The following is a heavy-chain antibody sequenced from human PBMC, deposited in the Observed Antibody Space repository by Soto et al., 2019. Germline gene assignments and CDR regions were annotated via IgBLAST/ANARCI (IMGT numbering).Heavy chain of an antibody. CDR3: ARVEGSASSTGD. CDR2: VSPNNGRT. D-gene: IGHD6-6*01. Sequence: QVQLVQSGPEVKVPGASVGVSCKASGYTFTAFYIHCVRQAPGRGLEWLGFVSPNNGRTIYAQKFQGRVTFARTTSTNTAYMELSRLTSDDTASYYCARVEGSASSTGDWGQGTLVTVSS. CDR1: GYTFTAFY. V-gene: IGHV1-2*02. J-gene: IGHJ4*02.